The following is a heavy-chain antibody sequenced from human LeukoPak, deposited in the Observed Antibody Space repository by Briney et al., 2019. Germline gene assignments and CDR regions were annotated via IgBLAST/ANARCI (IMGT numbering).Heavy chain of an antibody. Sequence: ASVKVSCKASGYTFTNFGITWVRQAPGQGLEWMGWIIAYNGDTNYAQKLQGRVTMTTDTSTSTAYMELRSLRSDDTAVYFCARGGVGSGSYNVDNWFDPWGQGTLVTVSS. CDR2: IIAYNGDT. J-gene: IGHJ5*02. D-gene: IGHD3-10*01. CDR3: ARGGVGSGSYNVDNWFDP. CDR1: GYTFTNFG. V-gene: IGHV1-18*01.